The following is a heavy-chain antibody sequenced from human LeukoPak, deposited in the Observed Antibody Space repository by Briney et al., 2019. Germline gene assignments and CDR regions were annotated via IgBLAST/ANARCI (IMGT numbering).Heavy chain of an antibody. J-gene: IGHJ5*02. CDR3: ARNYYGSGSYYP. CDR1: GGSISSYY. D-gene: IGHD3-10*01. Sequence: PSETLSLTCTVSGGSISSYYWSWIRQPPGKGLEWIGYIYYSGSTNYNPSLTSRVTISVDTSKNQFSLKLSSVTAADTAVYYCARNYYGSGSYYPWGQGTLVTVSS. CDR2: IYYSGST. V-gene: IGHV4-59*01.